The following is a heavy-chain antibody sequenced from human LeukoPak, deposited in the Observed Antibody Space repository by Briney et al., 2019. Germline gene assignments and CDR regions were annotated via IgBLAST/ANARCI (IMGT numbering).Heavy chain of an antibody. J-gene: IGHJ4*02. V-gene: IGHV3-30*04. CDR3: ARRLGAVAGSFDY. D-gene: IGHD6-19*01. CDR2: ISYDGSNK. Sequence: GGSLRLSCAASGFIFSSYAMSWVRQAPGKGLEWVAVISYDGSNKYYADSVKGRFTISRDNSKNTLYLQMNSLRAEDTAVYYCARRLGAVAGSFDYWGQGTLVTVSS. CDR1: GFIFSSYA.